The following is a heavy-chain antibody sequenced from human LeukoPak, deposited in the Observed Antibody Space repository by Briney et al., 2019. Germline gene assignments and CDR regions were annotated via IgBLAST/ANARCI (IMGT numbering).Heavy chain of an antibody. CDR3: AKAGKMVRGVIGWFDP. CDR1: GFTFSTYA. J-gene: IGHJ5*02. D-gene: IGHD3-10*01. CDR2: ISGSGGST. V-gene: IGHV3-23*01. Sequence: GGSLRLSCAASGFTFSTYAMSWVRQAPGKGLEWVSAISGSGGSTYYADSVKGRFTISRDNSKNTLYLQMNSLRAEDTTVYYCAKAGKMVRGVIGWFDPWGQGTLVTVSS.